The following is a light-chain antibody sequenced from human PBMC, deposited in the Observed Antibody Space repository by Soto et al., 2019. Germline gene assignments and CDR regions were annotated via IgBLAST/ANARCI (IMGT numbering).Light chain of an antibody. CDR3: SSYTAGTTL. V-gene: IGLV2-14*03. J-gene: IGLJ3*02. CDR1: SRTYNY. Sequence: QSALTQXXSXXXXXXXXXXXXCTGLSRTYNYVSWYQQHPGKAPTVIIFDVNNRPSGLSQRFSGSKSGNTASLTISGLQAEDEAYYYCSSYTAGTTLFGGGTKLTVL. CDR2: DVN.